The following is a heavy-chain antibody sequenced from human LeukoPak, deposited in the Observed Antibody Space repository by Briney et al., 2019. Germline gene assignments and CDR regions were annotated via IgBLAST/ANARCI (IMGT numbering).Heavy chain of an antibody. CDR1: GFTFSSYG. CDR2: ISSSSTYT. Sequence: GGSLRLSCVASGFTFSSYGMNWVRQAPGKGLEWVSSISSSSTYTYYADSVQGRFTISRDNAKNSLYLQMNSLRAEDTAVYYCARGQYSSSWSNPDYWGQGTLVTVSS. J-gene: IGHJ4*02. D-gene: IGHD6-13*01. CDR3: ARGQYSSSWSNPDY. V-gene: IGHV3-21*01.